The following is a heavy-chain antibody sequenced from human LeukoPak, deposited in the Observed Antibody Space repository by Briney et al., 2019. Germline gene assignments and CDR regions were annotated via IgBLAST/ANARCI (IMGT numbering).Heavy chain of an antibody. V-gene: IGHV3-30*02. CDR2: IRYDGSNK. CDR1: GFTFSSYG. D-gene: IGHD2-21*01. Sequence: PGGSLRLSCAASGFTFSSYGMHWVRQAPGKGLEWVAFIRYDGSNKYYADSVKGRFTISRDNSKNTLYLQMNSLRAEDTAVYYCANVYCGGDCRYDYFDYWGQGTLVTVSS. CDR3: ANVYCGGDCRYDYFDY. J-gene: IGHJ4*02.